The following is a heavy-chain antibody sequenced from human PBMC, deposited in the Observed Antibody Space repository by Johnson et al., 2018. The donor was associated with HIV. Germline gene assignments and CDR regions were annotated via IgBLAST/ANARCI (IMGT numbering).Heavy chain of an antibody. CDR3: ARDAPDSGSYHAFDI. CDR2: ISYDGSNK. V-gene: IGHV3-30*04. Sequence: QVQLVESGGGVVQPGRSLRLSCAASGFTFSSYAMHWVRQAPGKGLEWVAVISYDGSNKYYADSVKGRFTISRDNSKNTLYLQMNSLRAEDTAVYYCARDAPDSGSYHAFDIWGQVTMVTVSS. CDR1: GFTFSSYA. D-gene: IGHD1-26*01. J-gene: IGHJ3*02.